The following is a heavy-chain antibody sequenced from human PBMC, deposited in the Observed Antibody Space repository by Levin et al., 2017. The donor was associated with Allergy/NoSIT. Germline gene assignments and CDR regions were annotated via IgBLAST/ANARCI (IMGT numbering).Heavy chain of an antibody. Sequence: QTLSLTCTPSGFSLSTSGMSVGWIRQPPGKALEWLALIDWDDDTYYSTSLKTRLTISKDTSKNQVVLIMTNMDPVDTATYYCARIIRGVIPAFDIWGQGTTVTVSS. CDR3: ARIIRGVIPAFDI. CDR2: IDWDDDT. V-gene: IGHV2-70*01. J-gene: IGHJ3*02. CDR1: GFSLSTSGMS. D-gene: IGHD3-10*01.